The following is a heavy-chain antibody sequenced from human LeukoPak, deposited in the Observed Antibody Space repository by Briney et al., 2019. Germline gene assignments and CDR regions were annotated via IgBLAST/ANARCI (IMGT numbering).Heavy chain of an antibody. CDR3: AKALGDYYYYYYMGV. V-gene: IGHV3-53*01. CDR1: GFTFSSNF. J-gene: IGHJ6*03. Sequence: GGSLRLSCAASGFTFSSNFMSWVRQAPGRGLEWVSVIYSGGRTDFADSVKGRFTISRDNSRNMLYLQMNSLRAEDTAVYYCAKALGDYYYYYYMGVWGKGTTVTISS. CDR2: IYSGGRT. D-gene: IGHD3-10*01.